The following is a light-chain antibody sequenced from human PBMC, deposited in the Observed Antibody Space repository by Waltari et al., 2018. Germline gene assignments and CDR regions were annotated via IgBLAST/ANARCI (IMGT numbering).Light chain of an antibody. J-gene: IGLJ1*01. CDR3: CSYAGTIPFV. CDR1: SRDIGSFKL. V-gene: IGLV2-23*02. CDR2: EVS. Sequence: QSALTQTASVSGSPGQSITISCTGTSRDIGSFKLVSWYQQHPGKAPKLMIYEVSQRPSGVSNRFSGSKSANTASLTISGLQAEDEADYYCCSYAGTIPFVFGTGTKVTVL.